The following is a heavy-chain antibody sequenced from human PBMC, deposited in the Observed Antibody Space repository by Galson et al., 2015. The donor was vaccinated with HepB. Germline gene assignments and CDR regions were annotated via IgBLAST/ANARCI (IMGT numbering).Heavy chain of an antibody. CDR2: FDPEGGET. CDR1: GYTLTELS. D-gene: IGHD3-16*02. V-gene: IGHV1-24*01. CDR3: ATYPLLHLGELSSRDSDY. J-gene: IGHJ4*02. Sequence: SVKVSCKVSGYTLTELSMHWVRQAPGKGLEWMGGFDPEGGETIYAQKFQGRVTMTEDTSTDTAYMELSSLRSEDTAVYYCATYPLLHLGELSSRDSDYWGQGTLVTVSS.